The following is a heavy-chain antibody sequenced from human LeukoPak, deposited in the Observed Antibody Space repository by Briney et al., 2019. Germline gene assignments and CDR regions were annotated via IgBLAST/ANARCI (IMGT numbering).Heavy chain of an antibody. CDR1: GFTFSSYS. Sequence: KPGGSLRLSCAASGFTFSSYSMNWVRQAPGKGLEWVSSISSSSSYIYYADSVKGRFTISRDNSKNTLYLQMNSLRAEDTAVYYCASRKKSSWGAFDIWGQGTMVTVSS. D-gene: IGHD6-13*01. J-gene: IGHJ3*02. CDR2: ISSSSSYI. V-gene: IGHV3-21*04. CDR3: ASRKKSSWGAFDI.